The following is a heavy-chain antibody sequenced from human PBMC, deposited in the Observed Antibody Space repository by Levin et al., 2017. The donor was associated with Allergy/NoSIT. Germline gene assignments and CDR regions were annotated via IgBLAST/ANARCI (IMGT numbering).Heavy chain of an antibody. CDR1: GYTFTAYD. CDR3: ARVPLFSSLWYSCHFDS. D-gene: IGHD6-13*01. CDR2: INPNDGGT. V-gene: IGHV1-2*02. Sequence: ASVKVSCKASGYTFTAYDIHWVRQAPGQGLEWMGWINPNDGGTKYAEKFQGRVTMTRDTSINTAYMEMSRLRADDTAVYYCARVPLFSSLWYSCHFDSWGQGTLVAVST. J-gene: IGHJ4*02.